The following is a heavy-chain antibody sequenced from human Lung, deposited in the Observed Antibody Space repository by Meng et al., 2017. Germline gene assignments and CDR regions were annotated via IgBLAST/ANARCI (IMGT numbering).Heavy chain of an antibody. CDR2: ISSTGDST. D-gene: IGHD5-18*01. J-gene: IGHJ5*02. CDR3: AKEAAMAS. V-gene: IGHV3-23*01. CDR1: GFTFTAFS. Sequence: EVRLRESGGGLVHTGGSLVPSCAAFGFTFTAFSMTWVRQAPGKGLEWVSTISSTGDSTFYPDSVKGRFIVSRDNSRNTLYLQMNSLRAEDTAIYYCAKEAAMASWGQGTLVTVSS.